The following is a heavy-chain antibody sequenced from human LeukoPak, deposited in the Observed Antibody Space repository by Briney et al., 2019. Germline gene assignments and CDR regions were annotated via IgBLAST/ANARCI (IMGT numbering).Heavy chain of an antibody. CDR1: GFTFSSYA. CDR3: AKDMIYGLAIVVGRFDP. D-gene: IGHD2-2*01. Sequence: GGSLRLSCAASGFTFSSYAMSWVRQAPGKGLEWVSAISGSGGSTYYADSVKGRFTISRDNSKNTLYLQMNSLRAEDTAVYYCAKDMIYGLAIVVGRFDPWGQGTLVTVSS. V-gene: IGHV3-23*01. J-gene: IGHJ5*02. CDR2: ISGSGGST.